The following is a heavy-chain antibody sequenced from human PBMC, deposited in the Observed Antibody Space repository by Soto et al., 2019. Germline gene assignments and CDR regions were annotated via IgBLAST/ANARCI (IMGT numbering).Heavy chain of an antibody. CDR3: GRGGGGATISGFDY. CDR1: GGSISSSSYY. V-gene: IGHV4-39*07. D-gene: IGHD1-26*01. Sequence: PSETLSLTCIVSGGSISSSSYYWGWIRQPPGKGLEWIGSIYYSGSTYYNPSLKSRVTISVDTSKNQFSLKLSSVTAADTAVYYWGRGGGGATISGFDYWGQGTLVTVSS. J-gene: IGHJ4*02. CDR2: IYYSGST.